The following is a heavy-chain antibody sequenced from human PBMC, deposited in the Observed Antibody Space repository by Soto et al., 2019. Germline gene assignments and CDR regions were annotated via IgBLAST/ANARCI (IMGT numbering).Heavy chain of an antibody. V-gene: IGHV3-23*01. CDR1: GFTFSSYA. CDR2: ISGSGGST. J-gene: IGHJ4*02. CDR3: AKDAADYDYIWGSYRWRY. Sequence: PGGSLRLSCAASGFTFSSYAMSWVRQAPGKGLEWVSAISGSGGSTYYADSVKGRFTISRDNSKNTLYLQMNSLRAEDTAVYYCAKDAADYDYIWGSYRWRYWGQGTLVTVSS. D-gene: IGHD3-16*02.